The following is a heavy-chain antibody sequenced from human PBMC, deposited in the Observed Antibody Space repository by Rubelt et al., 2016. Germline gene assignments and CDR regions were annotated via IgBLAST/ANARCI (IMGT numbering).Heavy chain of an antibody. V-gene: IGHV1-18*01. D-gene: IGHD4-23*01. J-gene: IGHJ5*02. CDR2: ISAYNGNT. Sequence: VKVSCKASGYTFTSYGISWVRQAPGQGLEWLGWISAYNGNTNYAQKPQGRVTMTTDTSTSTAYMELRSLSSDDTAVYYCARDSPDDYGGNGWLDPWGQVTLVTVSS. CDR3: ARDSPDDYGGNGWLDP. CDR1: GYTFTSYG.